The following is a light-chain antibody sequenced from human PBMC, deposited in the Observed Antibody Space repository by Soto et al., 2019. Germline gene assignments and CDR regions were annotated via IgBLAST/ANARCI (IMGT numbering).Light chain of an antibody. CDR2: EGH. CDR3: CLYVGATTYV. J-gene: IGLJ1*01. Sequence: QSVLAQPASVSGSPGQSITISCTGASGYVGTYSLVPWYQQHPGKAPKVVIYEGHKRPSGVPDRFSGSTSVNTASLTISGLQTDDEADYYCCLYVGATTYVFGTGTKLTVL. CDR1: SGYVGTYSL. V-gene: IGLV2-23*01.